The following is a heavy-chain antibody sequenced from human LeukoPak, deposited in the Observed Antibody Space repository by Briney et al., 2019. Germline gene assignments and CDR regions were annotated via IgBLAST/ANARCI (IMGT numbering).Heavy chain of an antibody. CDR1: GGTFSSYA. Sequence: SVKVSCKASGGTFSSYAISWVRQAPGQGLEWMGGIIPIFGTANYAQKFQGRVTITADESTSTAYTELSSLRSEGTAVYYCAREVEPLYYYYYMDVWGKGTTVTVSS. J-gene: IGHJ6*03. CDR2: IIPIFGTA. CDR3: AREVEPLYYYYYMDV. D-gene: IGHD5-24*01. V-gene: IGHV1-69*01.